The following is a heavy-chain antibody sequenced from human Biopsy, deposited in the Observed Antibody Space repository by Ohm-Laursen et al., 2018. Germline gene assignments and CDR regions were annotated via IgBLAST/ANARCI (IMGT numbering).Heavy chain of an antibody. CDR1: GVTLSGYG. CDR3: ATELLPPGVGGPWLDS. V-gene: IGHV3-21*06. D-gene: IGHD3-10*01. Sequence: SLRLSCSASGVTLSGYGMNWVRKAPGKGLEWVSSISASSSYIHYADSVKGRFTVSRDNTKNSLYLQMNSLRAADTAIYYCATELLPPGVGGPWLDSWGQGTPVTVSS. J-gene: IGHJ5*01. CDR2: ISASSSYI.